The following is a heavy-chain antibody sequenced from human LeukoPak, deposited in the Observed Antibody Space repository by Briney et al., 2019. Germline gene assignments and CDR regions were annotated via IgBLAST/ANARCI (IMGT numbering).Heavy chain of an antibody. V-gene: IGHV1-18*01. J-gene: IGHJ4*02. CDR1: GYTFTSYG. Sequence: ASVKVSCKASGYTFTSYGISWVRQAPGQGLEWMGWISAYNGNTSYAQKLQGRVTMTTDTSTSTAYMELRSLRSDDTAVYYCARDGGIVVVPAAIDYWGQGTLVTVSS. D-gene: IGHD2-2*02. CDR2: ISAYNGNT. CDR3: ARDGGIVVVPAAIDY.